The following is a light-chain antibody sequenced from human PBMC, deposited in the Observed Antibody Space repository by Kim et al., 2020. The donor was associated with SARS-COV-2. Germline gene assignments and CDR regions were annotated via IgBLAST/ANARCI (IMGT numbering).Light chain of an antibody. V-gene: IGKV4-1*01. CDR3: QQYYTTPIT. J-gene: IGKJ5*01. CDR1: QSVLSSSNNRNY. CDR2: GAS. Sequence: ATITCKSSQSVLSSSNNRNYLSWHQQEPGQPPRLIIYGASSRKSGVPDRFGGSVSGTDFTLTISSLQAEDVAVYYCQQYYTTPITFGQGTRLEIK.